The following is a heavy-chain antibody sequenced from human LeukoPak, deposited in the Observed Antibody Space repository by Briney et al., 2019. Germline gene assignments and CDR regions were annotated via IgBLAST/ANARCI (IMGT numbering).Heavy chain of an antibody. CDR2: IYYSGST. J-gene: IGHJ4*02. Sequence: PSETLSLTCTVSGGPISSSPYYWGWIRQPPGKGLEWIGNIYYSGSTYYNASLKTRVTISVDTSKNQFSLKLTSVTAADTAVYYCARHASVDGNWPRPLDYWGQGSLVTVSS. D-gene: IGHD6-19*01. CDR1: GGPISSSPYY. CDR3: ARHASVDGNWPRPLDY. V-gene: IGHV4-39*01.